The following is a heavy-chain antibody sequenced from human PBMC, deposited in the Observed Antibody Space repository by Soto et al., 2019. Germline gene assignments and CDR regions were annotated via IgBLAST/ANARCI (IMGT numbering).Heavy chain of an antibody. CDR3: ARSHIVVVTPKSYGMEG. V-gene: IGHV4-59*01. J-gene: IGHJ6*02. Sequence: SETLSLTCTVSGGSISSYYWSWIRQPPGKGLQWIGYMYYSGITNYNPSLKSRVTMSVDTSKNQFSLKLSSVTAADTAVYYCARSHIVVVTPKSYGMEGFGQGTTVTFCS. CDR2: MYYSGIT. CDR1: GGSISSYY. D-gene: IGHD2-21*02.